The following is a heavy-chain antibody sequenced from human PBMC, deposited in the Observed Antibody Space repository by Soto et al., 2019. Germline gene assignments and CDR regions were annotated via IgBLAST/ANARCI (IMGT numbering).Heavy chain of an antibody. CDR1: GFTFSSFA. Sequence: PGGSLRLSCAASGFTFSSFAMSWVRQAPGKGLEWVSGISGSGGRTDYADSVKGRFTISRDNSKNTLYLQMNSLRAEDTAVYFCAKRAGDGNNPIDYWRQGTPVTVSS. CDR2: ISGSGGRT. J-gene: IGHJ4*02. V-gene: IGHV3-23*01. CDR3: AKRAGDGNNPIDY.